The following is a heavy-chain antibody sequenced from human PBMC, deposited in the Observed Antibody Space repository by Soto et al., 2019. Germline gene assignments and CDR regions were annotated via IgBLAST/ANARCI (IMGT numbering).Heavy chain of an antibody. D-gene: IGHD3-10*02. Sequence: QVQLQESGPGLVKPSQTLSLTCTVSGGSISSGGYYWSWTRQHPGKGLEWVGYIYYSGSTYYNPSLKSRVTISVDTSKNQFSLKLSSVTAADTAVYYCAGNRGLFGEPDYFDYWCQGTLVTVSS. CDR2: IYYSGST. CDR1: GGSISSGGYY. V-gene: IGHV4-31*03. CDR3: AGNRGLFGEPDYFDY. J-gene: IGHJ4*02.